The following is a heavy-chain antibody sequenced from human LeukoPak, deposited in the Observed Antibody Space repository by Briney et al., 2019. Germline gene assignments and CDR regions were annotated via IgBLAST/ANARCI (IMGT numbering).Heavy chain of an antibody. Sequence: GGSLRLSCAASGFTFNSYAMTWVRQAPGKGLEWVSGILQSGGDRYYSDSEKGRFTVSRDNSKNTLYLQMNSLRVDDTAIYYCAKDTVRGDGYWEFDYWGQGTLVTVSS. J-gene: IGHJ4*02. CDR1: GFTFNSYA. V-gene: IGHV3-23*01. CDR3: AKDTVRGDGYWEFDY. CDR2: ILQSGGDR. D-gene: IGHD2-21*01.